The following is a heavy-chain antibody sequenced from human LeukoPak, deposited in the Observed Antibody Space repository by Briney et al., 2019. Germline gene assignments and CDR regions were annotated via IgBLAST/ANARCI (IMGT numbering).Heavy chain of an antibody. CDR1: GFSFSRYG. CDR3: AREESSLVLGGLGY. J-gene: IGHJ4*02. V-gene: IGHV3-30*02. Sequence: GGSLRLSCAASGFSFSRYGIHWDRQAPGKGLEWVTFIQTDGNTKYYANSVRGRFTITRDNSKNTVSLQMNSLRAEDAGIYYCAREESSLVLGGLGYWGQGTLVSVSS. CDR2: IQTDGNTK. D-gene: IGHD6-13*01.